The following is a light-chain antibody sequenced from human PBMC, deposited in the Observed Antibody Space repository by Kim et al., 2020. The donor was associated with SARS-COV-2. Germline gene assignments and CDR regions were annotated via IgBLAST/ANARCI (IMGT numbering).Light chain of an antibody. CDR2: QDK. J-gene: IGLJ2*01. V-gene: IGLV3-1*01. Sequence: LGEKYVCWYQQRPGQSPVLVIYQDKNRPSGIPERFSGSNSGNTATLTISGTQAMDEADYYCQAWDTTVVFGGRTQLTVL. CDR1: LGEKY. CDR3: QAWDTTVV.